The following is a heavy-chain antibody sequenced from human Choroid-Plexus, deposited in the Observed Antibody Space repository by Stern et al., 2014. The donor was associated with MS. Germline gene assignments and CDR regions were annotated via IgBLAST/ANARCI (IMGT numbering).Heavy chain of an antibody. Sequence: QVQLMHSGGGVVQPGRPLRLSCVASGFTFGSCAMHWVRQAPRKGLEWVAGVSYDGSNKYYADSGKGRFTISRDNSQNTLYMQMSSLRPEDTAVYYCAKDRQYLTYFFDHWGQGSLVTVSS. D-gene: IGHD2/OR15-2a*01. J-gene: IGHJ5*02. CDR3: AKDRQYLTYFFDH. CDR1: GFTFGSCA. CDR2: VSYDGSNK. V-gene: IGHV3-30*18.